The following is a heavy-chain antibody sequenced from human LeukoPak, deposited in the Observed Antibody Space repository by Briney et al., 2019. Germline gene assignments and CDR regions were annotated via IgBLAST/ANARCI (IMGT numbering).Heavy chain of an antibody. CDR3: ARALGAFDI. CDR2: IYYSGST. Sequence: PSETLSLTCTLSGGSISSSSYYWGWIRQPPGKGLEWIGSIYYSGSTYYNPSLKSRVTISVDTSKNQFSLKLSSVTAADTAVYYCARALGAFDIWGQGTMVTVSS. J-gene: IGHJ3*02. CDR1: GGSISSSSYY. V-gene: IGHV4-39*07.